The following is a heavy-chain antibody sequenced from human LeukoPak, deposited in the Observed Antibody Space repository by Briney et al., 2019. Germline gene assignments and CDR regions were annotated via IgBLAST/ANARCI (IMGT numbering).Heavy chain of an antibody. CDR3: ARGSGCSSTSCYAAAGWFDP. J-gene: IGHJ5*02. Sequence: SETLSLTCAVYGGSFSGYYWSWIRQPPGKGLEWIGEINHSGSTNYNPSLKSRVTISVDTSKNQFSLKLSSVTAADTAVCYCARGSGCSSTSCYAAAGWFDPWGQGTLVTVSS. V-gene: IGHV4-34*01. CDR1: GGSFSGYY. D-gene: IGHD2-2*01. CDR2: INHSGST.